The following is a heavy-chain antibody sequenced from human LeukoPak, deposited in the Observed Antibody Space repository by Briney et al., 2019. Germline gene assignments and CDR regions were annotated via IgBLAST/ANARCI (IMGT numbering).Heavy chain of an antibody. D-gene: IGHD6-19*01. Sequence: GGSLRLSCAASGFTFSGSAVHWVRQASGKGLEWVGRIRSKANSYATAYAASVKGRFAISRDDSKNTAYLQMNSLKTEDTAVYFCTRGGGSGYDYWGQGTLVTVSS. J-gene: IGHJ4*02. CDR2: IRSKANSYAT. CDR3: TRGGGSGYDY. CDR1: GFTFSGSA. V-gene: IGHV3-73*01.